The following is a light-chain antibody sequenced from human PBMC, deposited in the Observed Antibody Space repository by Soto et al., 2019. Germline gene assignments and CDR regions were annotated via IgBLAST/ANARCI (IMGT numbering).Light chain of an antibody. CDR3: QQYSSSPVT. Sequence: EIVLTQSPGTLSLSPGERATLSCRASQSVSSSYLAWYQQKPGQAPRLLIYGASSRATGIPDRFSGSGSGTDFTLTISRLESEDFAVYYCQQYSSSPVTFGQGTKVEIK. V-gene: IGKV3-20*01. J-gene: IGKJ1*01. CDR2: GAS. CDR1: QSVSSSY.